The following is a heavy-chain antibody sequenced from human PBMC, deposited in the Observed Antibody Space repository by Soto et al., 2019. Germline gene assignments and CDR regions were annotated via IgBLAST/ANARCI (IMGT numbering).Heavy chain of an antibody. D-gene: IGHD3-3*01. Sequence: QVQLVQSGAEVKKPGASVKVSCKASGYTFTSYGISWVRQAPGQGLEWMGWISAYNGNTKYAQKLQGRVTMTTDTSTSTAYMELRSLRSDDTAVYYCARDPSGNYDFWSGYYSEDVDYWGQGTLVTVSS. J-gene: IGHJ4*02. CDR3: ARDPSGNYDFWSGYYSEDVDY. CDR2: ISAYNGNT. V-gene: IGHV1-18*01. CDR1: GYTFTSYG.